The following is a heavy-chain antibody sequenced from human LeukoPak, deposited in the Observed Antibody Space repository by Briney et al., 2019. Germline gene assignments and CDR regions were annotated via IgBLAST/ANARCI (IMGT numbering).Heavy chain of an antibody. J-gene: IGHJ3*02. CDR2: IRSKANNYAT. V-gene: IGHV3-73*01. CDR3: MSLTQNAFDI. Sequence: PGGSLILSWAASGFTFSGSAMHWVGQASGKGLDWVGRIRSKANNYATAFAASVKGRFTISRDDSKNTVYLQMNSLKTEDTAVYYCMSLTQNAFDIWGQGTMVTVSS. CDR1: GFTFSGSA.